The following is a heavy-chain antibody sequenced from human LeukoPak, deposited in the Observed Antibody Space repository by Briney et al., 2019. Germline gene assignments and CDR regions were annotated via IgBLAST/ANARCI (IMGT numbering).Heavy chain of an antibody. Sequence: SETLSLTCTVSGDSISSGHYWDWIRQPPGRGLEGIGSSHRSGSTWYDHSLKSRVTISLDTSQNTVFLRMNFVTAADTAVYYYARGTDYYDSSGWLDPWGQGTLVTVSS. CDR3: ARGTDYYDSSGWLDP. J-gene: IGHJ5*02. V-gene: IGHV4-38-2*02. D-gene: IGHD3-22*01. CDR1: GDSISSGHY. CDR2: SHRSGST.